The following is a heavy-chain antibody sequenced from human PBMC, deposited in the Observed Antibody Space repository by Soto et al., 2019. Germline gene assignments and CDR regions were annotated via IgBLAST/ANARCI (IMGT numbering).Heavy chain of an antibody. V-gene: IGHV1-18*01. J-gene: IGHJ4*01. Sequence: ASGKVSCKASGYTFTSYGISWVRQAPGQGLEWMGWISAYNGNTNYAQKLQGRVTMTTDTSTSTAYMELRSLRSDDTAVYYCARDSFSDVGDHLDYWGQGTLVTVSS. CDR2: ISAYNGNT. CDR1: GYTFTSYG. CDR3: ARDSFSDVGDHLDY.